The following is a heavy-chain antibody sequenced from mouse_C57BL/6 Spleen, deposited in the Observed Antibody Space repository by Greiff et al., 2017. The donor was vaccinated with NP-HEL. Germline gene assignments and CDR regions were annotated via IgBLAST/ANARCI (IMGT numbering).Heavy chain of an antibody. CDR3: ARLGDLSWFAY. Sequence: EVNLVESGGDLVKPGGSLKLSCAASGFTFSSYGMSWVRQTPDKRLEWVATISSGGSYTYYPDSVKGRFTISRDNAKNTLYLQMSSLKSEDTAMYYCARLGDLSWFAYWGQGTLVTVSA. J-gene: IGHJ3*01. CDR1: GFTFSSYG. V-gene: IGHV5-6*01. D-gene: IGHD3-3*01. CDR2: ISSGGSYT.